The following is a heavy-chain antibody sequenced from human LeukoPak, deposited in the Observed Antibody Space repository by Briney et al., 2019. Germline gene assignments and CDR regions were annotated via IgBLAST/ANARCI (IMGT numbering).Heavy chain of an antibody. Sequence: GRSLRLSCAASGLTFSSYAMHWVRQAPGKGLEWVAVISYDGSNKYYADSVKGRFTISRDNSKNTLYLQMNSLRAEDTAVYYCARVLMPYDILTGSFDYWGQGTLVTVSS. CDR1: GLTFSSYA. D-gene: IGHD3-9*01. J-gene: IGHJ4*02. V-gene: IGHV3-30*04. CDR2: ISYDGSNK. CDR3: ARVLMPYDILTGSFDY.